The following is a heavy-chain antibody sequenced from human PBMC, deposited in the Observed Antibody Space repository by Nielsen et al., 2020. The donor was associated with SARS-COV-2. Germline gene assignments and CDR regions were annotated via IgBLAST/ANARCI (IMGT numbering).Heavy chain of an antibody. D-gene: IGHD5-12*01. J-gene: IGHJ4*02. CDR2: ISAYNGDT. CDR1: GYTFITYG. CDR3: ARDYDVATIPAY. V-gene: IGHV1-18*01. Sequence: ASVKVSCKTSGYTFITYGINWVRQAPGQGLEWMGWISAYNGDTNYAQNFQGRLTMTTDTSTSTAFMELKSLRSDDTGLYYCARDYDVATIPAYWGQGTLVTVSS.